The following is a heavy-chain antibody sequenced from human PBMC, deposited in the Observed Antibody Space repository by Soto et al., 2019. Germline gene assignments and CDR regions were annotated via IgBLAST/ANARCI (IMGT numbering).Heavy chain of an antibody. CDR1: GFTFSTYA. D-gene: IGHD2-15*01. V-gene: IGHV3-30-3*01. J-gene: IGHJ5*02. CDR3: ARDSVEMVTIPP. Sequence: QVQMVESGGGVVQPGRSLRLSCVASGFTFSTYAMHWVRQAPGKGLEWVAFISDDGNNKYYADSVKGRITISGDNSKNPLYLQMNSMRAEDTAVYFCARDSVEMVTIPPWGQVTLVTVSS. CDR2: ISDDGNNK.